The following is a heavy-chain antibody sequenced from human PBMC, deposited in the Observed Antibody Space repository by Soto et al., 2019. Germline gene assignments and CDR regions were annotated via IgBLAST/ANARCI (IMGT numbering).Heavy chain of an antibody. CDR1: GFTFSNAW. CDR3: TTEMIFYDSRPYDAFDI. CDR2: IKSKTDGGTT. V-gene: IGHV3-15*01. D-gene: IGHD3-22*01. Sequence: GGSLRLSCAASGFTFSNAWMSWVRQAPGKGLEWVGRIKSKTDGGTTDYAAPVKGRFTISRDDSKNTLYLQMNSLKTEDTAVYYCTTEMIFYDSRPYDAFDIWGQGTMVTVSS. J-gene: IGHJ3*02.